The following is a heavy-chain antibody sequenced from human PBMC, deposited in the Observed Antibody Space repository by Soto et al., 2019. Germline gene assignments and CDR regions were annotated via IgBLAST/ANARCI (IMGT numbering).Heavy chain of an antibody. CDR1: GFIFSDYS. CDR3: ARAEYYYGIDV. Sequence: EVQLVESGGGLVKPGGSLRLSCAASGFIFSDYSMNWVRQAPGKGLEWVSSISSSYIYYADSVKGRFTISRDNAENSLYLQMSSLRAEDTAVYYCARAEYYYGIDVWGQGTTVTVSS. V-gene: IGHV3-21*01. J-gene: IGHJ6*02. CDR2: ISSSYI.